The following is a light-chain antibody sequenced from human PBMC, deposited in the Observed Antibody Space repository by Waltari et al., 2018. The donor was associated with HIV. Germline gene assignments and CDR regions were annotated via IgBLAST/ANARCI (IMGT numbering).Light chain of an antibody. V-gene: IGLV2-14*01. CDR3: SSYTTTSTIL. Sequence: QSALTQPASVSGSPGQSITISCTGSNRDVGGSNYVSWYQQHPGKAPKLLLFEVTHRPSGISSRFSGSKSGNTATMTISGLQAEDEADYYCSSYTTTSTILFGGGTKVTVL. J-gene: IGLJ2*01. CDR2: EVT. CDR1: NRDVGGSNY.